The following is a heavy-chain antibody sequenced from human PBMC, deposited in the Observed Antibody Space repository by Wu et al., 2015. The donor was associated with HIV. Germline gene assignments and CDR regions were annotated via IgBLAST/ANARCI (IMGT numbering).Heavy chain of an antibody. D-gene: IGHD3-22*01. J-gene: IGHJ3*02. Sequence: QVQLVQSGAEVKKPGASVKVSCKASGYTFTSYGISWVRQAPGQGLEWMGWISAYNGNTNYAQKLQGRVTMTTDTSTSTAYMELRSLRSDDTAVYYCARDPPHYYDSSGRHSAIDAFDIWGQGTMVTVSS. CDR3: ARDPPHYYDSSGRHSAIDAFDI. CDR1: GYTFTSYG. CDR2: ISAYNGNT. V-gene: IGHV1-18*01.